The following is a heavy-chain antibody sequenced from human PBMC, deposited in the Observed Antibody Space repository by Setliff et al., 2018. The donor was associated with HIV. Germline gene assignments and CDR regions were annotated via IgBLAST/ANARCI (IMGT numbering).Heavy chain of an antibody. D-gene: IGHD3-10*01. Sequence: GGSLRLSCAASGLTFSSYSMNWVRQAPGKGLEWVSTFGYSGSDTYYADSVKGRFTISRDNSKGILYLQMNSLRVEDTAVYYCAKFGADFDYWGQGTLVTVSS. CDR3: AKFGADFDY. CDR1: GLTFSSYS. V-gene: IGHV3-23*01. CDR2: FGYSGSDT. J-gene: IGHJ4*02.